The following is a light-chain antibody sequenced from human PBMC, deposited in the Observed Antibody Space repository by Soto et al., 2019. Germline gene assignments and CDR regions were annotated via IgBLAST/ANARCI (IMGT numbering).Light chain of an antibody. Sequence: AIQMTQSPSSLSASVGDRVTITCRASQGIRNDLGWYQQNPGKAPKPLIYAASSLQSGVPSRFSGSGSGTDFTLAISSLQPEDFATYYCLQDYNYPWTFGQGTKVEIK. J-gene: IGKJ1*01. V-gene: IGKV1-6*01. CDR3: LQDYNYPWT. CDR1: QGIRND. CDR2: AAS.